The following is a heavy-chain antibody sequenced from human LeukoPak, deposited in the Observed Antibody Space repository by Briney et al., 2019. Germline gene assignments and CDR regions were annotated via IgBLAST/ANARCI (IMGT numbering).Heavy chain of an antibody. Sequence: SETLSLTCAVYGGSFSGYYWSWIRQPAGKGLEWIGRIYTSGGTNCNPSLESRVTILIDTPKNQFSLRLSSVTAADTAVYYCARSYSSSWYSSFDIWGHGTMVTVSS. V-gene: IGHV4-59*10. J-gene: IGHJ3*02. D-gene: IGHD6-13*01. CDR2: IYTSGGT. CDR3: ARSYSSSWYSSFDI. CDR1: GGSFSGYY.